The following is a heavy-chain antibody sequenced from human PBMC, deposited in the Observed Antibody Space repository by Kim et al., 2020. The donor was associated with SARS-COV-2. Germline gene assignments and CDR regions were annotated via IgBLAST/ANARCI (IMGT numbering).Heavy chain of an antibody. V-gene: IGHV3-43*01. Sequence: GGSLRLSCAASGFTFDDYTMHWVRQAPGKGLEWVSLISWDGGSTYYADSVKGRFTISRDNSKNSLYLQMNSLRTEDTALYYCAKDNLGRTYGMDVWGQGTTVTVSS. CDR2: ISWDGGST. J-gene: IGHJ6*02. CDR1: GFTFDDYT. CDR3: AKDNLGRTYGMDV.